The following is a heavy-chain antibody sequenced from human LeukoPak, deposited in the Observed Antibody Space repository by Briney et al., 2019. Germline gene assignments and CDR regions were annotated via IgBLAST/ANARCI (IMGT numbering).Heavy chain of an antibody. CDR3: ARDVIAAAGYYYYGMDV. V-gene: IGHV4-38-2*02. CDR2: IFHSENT. J-gene: IGHJ6*02. D-gene: IGHD6-13*01. Sequence: SETLSLTCTVSGYSIRSGHYWGWIRQPPGKGLEWIGNIFHSENTYYNPSLKSRVTMSLDTSKNHFSLKVSSVTAADTAVYYCARDVIAAAGYYYYGMDVWGQGTTVTVSS. CDR1: GYSIRSGHY.